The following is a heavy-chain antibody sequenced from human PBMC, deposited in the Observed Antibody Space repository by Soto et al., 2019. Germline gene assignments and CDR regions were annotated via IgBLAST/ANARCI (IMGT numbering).Heavy chain of an antibody. CDR1: GFTVSSTY. J-gene: IGHJ4*02. Sequence: EVQLVESGGGLVQPGGSLRLSCAVSGFTVSSTYMNWVLQATGKGLEWVSVIHSGGNTFYADSVKGRFTISRDNSKNTVYLQMSSLRGEDTAVYFCARALVTTPPRTFDYWGQGTLVTVSS. D-gene: IGHD2-21*02. CDR2: IHSGGNT. V-gene: IGHV3-66*01. CDR3: ARALVTTPPRTFDY.